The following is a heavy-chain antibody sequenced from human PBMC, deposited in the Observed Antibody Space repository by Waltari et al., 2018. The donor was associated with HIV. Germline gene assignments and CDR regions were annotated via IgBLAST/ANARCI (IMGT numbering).Heavy chain of an antibody. CDR3: ARDRDYYDSSGYSPTYYYYYGMDV. D-gene: IGHD3-22*01. J-gene: IGHJ6*02. CDR2: IYYSGGT. Sequence: QVQLQESGPGLVKPSQTLSLTCTVSGGSISSGGYYWSWIRQHPGKGLEWIGYIYYSGGTDYNPSRKGRVTISVDTSENQFSLKLSSVTAADTAVYYCARDRDYYDSSGYSPTYYYYYGMDVWGQGTTVTVSS. V-gene: IGHV4-31*03. CDR1: GGSISSGGYY.